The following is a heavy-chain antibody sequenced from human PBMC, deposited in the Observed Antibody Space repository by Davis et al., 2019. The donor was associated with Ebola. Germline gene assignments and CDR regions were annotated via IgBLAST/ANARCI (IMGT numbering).Heavy chain of an antibody. V-gene: IGHV3-23*01. D-gene: IGHD1-1*01. CDR2: ISGGGTST. CDR1: GFTFSRYA. J-gene: IGHJ6*02. Sequence: PSETLSLTCAASGFTFSRYAINWVRQAPGKGLEWVSAISGGGTSTYYADSVKGRFTISRDNSKNTLYLQMNSLRAEDTAVYYCAKGNEPYNYYGMDVWGQGTTVTVSS. CDR3: AKGNEPYNYYGMDV.